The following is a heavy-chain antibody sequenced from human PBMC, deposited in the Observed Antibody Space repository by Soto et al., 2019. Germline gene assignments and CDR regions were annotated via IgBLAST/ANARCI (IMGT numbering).Heavy chain of an antibody. V-gene: IGHV3-11*01. J-gene: IGHJ3*01. D-gene: IGHD4-17*01. CDR3: ARILTVTSTTDAFDV. CDR2: IATRTTAI. CDR1: GFVFSDSY. Sequence: GGSLRLCCAASGFVFSDSYMTWIRQAPGKGLEWISFIATRTTAIYYADSVKGRFTISRDDANNSLFLQMNSLRAEDTAVYYCARILTVTSTTDAFDVLGQGTMVTGS.